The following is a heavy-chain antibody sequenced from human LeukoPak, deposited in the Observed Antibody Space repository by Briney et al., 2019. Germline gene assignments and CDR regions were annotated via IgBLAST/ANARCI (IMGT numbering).Heavy chain of an antibody. CDR2: TTGSSGDT. J-gene: IGHJ3*02. Sequence: GGSLRLSCAASGFTFSDYALSWVRQTPGKGLEWVAATTGSSGDTYHADSVKGRFAISRDNSKNTLYLQMNSLRAEDTAVYYCASGGSYDSSGYYVHDAFDIWGQGTMVTVSS. CDR3: ASGGSYDSSGYYVHDAFDI. CDR1: GFTFSDYA. V-gene: IGHV3-23*01. D-gene: IGHD3-22*01.